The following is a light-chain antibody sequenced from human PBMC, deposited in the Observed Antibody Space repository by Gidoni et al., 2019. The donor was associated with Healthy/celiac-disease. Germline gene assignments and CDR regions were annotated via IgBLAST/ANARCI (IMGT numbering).Light chain of an antibody. CDR1: SSDVGGYNY. J-gene: IGLJ2*01. CDR2: EVS. CDR3: SSYAGSNNLV. V-gene: IGLV2-8*01. Sequence: QSALTPPPSASGSPGPPVTISCTGTSSDVGGYNYVSWYQQHPGKAPKLMIYEVSKRPSGVPDRFFGSKPGNTASLTVSGLQAEDEADYYCSSYAGSNNLVFGGGTKLTVL.